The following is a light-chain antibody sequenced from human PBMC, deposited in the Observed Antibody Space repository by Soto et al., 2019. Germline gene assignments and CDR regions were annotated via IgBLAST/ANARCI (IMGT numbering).Light chain of an antibody. Sequence: DIQMTQSPSSVSASVGDRVTITCRASQGISSWLAWYQQKPGKAPKLLIYAASSLQSGVPSRCTQSGSGTAFTLTISSLQPEDFATYSSQQATSFPPTFGGGTKVEIK. CDR3: QQATSFPPT. CDR2: AAS. J-gene: IGKJ4*01. V-gene: IGKV1D-12*01. CDR1: QGISSW.